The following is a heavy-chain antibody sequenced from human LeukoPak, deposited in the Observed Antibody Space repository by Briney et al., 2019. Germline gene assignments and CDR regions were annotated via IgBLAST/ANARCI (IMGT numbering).Heavy chain of an antibody. CDR1: GYTFTGYC. D-gene: IGHD1-1*01. J-gene: IGHJ3*01. CDR3: ARATGRSGFDV. Sequence: SSVKVSCKASGYTFTGYCIYWVRQAPGQGLEWMGWINPNNGDTNYAQEYQGRVTMTSDTSFSTTDMYPNKLRSDNTAVYYCARATGRSGFDVWGQGTVVNVSS. V-gene: IGHV1-2*02. CDR2: INPNNGDT.